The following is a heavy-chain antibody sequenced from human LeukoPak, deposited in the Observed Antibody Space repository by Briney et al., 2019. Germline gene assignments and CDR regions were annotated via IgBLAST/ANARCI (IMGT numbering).Heavy chain of an antibody. V-gene: IGHV1-8*01. Sequence: ASVKVSCKASGYTFTSYDINWVRQATGQGLEWMGWMNPDSGNTGYAQKFQGRVTMTRNTSISTAYMELSSLRSEDTAVYYCAQSGSYYTDYYYYYGMDVWGQGTTVTVSS. CDR1: GYTFTSYD. J-gene: IGHJ6*02. D-gene: IGHD1-26*01. CDR2: MNPDSGNT. CDR3: AQSGSYYTDYYYYYGMDV.